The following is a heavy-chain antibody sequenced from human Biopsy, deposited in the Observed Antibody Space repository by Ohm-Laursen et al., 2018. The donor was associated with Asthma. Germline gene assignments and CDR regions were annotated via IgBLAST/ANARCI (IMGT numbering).Heavy chain of an antibody. CDR2: MYYGETT. D-gene: IGHD1-26*01. CDR3: ARGSSSRLSQWELLVSGGKRAHSYYGMDV. V-gene: IGHV4-39*01. CDR1: GASITSSAYY. Sequence: SQTLSLTCPVSGASITSSAYYWGWIRQPPGKGLEWIGSMYYGETTYYSPSLKSRVTISVDTSKNQFSLILSSVTAADTAVYYCARGSSSRLSQWELLVSGGKRAHSYYGMDVWGQGTTVTVSS. J-gene: IGHJ6*02.